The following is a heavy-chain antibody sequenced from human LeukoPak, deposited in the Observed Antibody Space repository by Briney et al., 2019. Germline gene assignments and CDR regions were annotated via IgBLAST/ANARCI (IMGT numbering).Heavy chain of an antibody. J-gene: IGHJ4*02. CDR1: GFTFSSYS. V-gene: IGHV3-21*01. D-gene: IGHD6-19*01. CDR3: ARGSPSSGWYHGH. Sequence: GGSLRLSCAASGFTFSSYSMNWVRQAPGKGLKWVSSISSSSSYIYYADSVKGRFTISRDNAKNSLYLQMNSLRAEDTAVYYCARGSPSSGWYHGHWGQGTLVTVSS. CDR2: ISSSSSYI.